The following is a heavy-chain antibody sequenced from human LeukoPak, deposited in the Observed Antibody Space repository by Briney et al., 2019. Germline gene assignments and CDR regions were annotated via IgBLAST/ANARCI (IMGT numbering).Heavy chain of an antibody. D-gene: IGHD6-6*01. J-gene: IGHJ4*02. Sequence: PGGSLRLSCAASGFTFSSYAMSWVRQAPGKGLEWVACISPRSSTTYYADSVKGRFTISRDNAKNSLFLQMNSLRAEDTAVYYCASQYSSSSYFDYWGQGTLVTVSS. CDR3: ASQYSSSSYFDY. V-gene: IGHV3-48*04. CDR1: GFTFSSYA. CDR2: ISPRSSTT.